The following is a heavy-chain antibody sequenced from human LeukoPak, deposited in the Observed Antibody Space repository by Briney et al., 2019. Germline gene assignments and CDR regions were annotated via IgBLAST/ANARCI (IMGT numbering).Heavy chain of an antibody. D-gene: IGHD3-10*01. CDR3: ARDKSLWFWERASGAFDI. J-gene: IGHJ3*02. Sequence: ASVKVSCKASGGTFSSYAISWLRQAPGQGLEWMGRIIPIFGTANYAQKFQGRVTITTDESTSTAYMELSSLRSEDTAVYYCARDKSLWFWERASGAFDIWGQGTMVTVSS. CDR1: GGTFSSYA. CDR2: IIPIFGTA. V-gene: IGHV1-69*05.